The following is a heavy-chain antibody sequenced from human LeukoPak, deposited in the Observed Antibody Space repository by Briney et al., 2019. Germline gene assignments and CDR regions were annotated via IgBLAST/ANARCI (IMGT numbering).Heavy chain of an antibody. D-gene: IGHD5-24*01. V-gene: IGHV4-39*02. Sequence: PSETLSLTCTASDGSISNRTYNWGWIRQPPGEGLGWIGSIYYGGSTYHNPSLQSRVTIFVDTSTNHFALKLTSVTAADTAVCFCARRGDGWNYFDYWGQGTLVTVSS. CDR3: ARRGDGWNYFDY. J-gene: IGHJ4*02. CDR1: DGSISNRTYN. CDR2: IYYGGST.